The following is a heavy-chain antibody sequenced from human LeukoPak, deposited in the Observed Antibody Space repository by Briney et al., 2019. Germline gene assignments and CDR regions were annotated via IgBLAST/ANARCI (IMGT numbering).Heavy chain of an antibody. CDR1: GYSFTNFG. CDR3: ARAGQGYYYDTSAYYFDY. J-gene: IGHJ4*02. V-gene: IGHV1-18*01. CDR2: VSAYNGNP. D-gene: IGHD3-22*01. Sequence: GASVKVSCRASGYSFTNFGISWVRQAPGQGLEWIAWVSAYNGNPTYAQMLQGRVTVTTDTSTNTAYMELRSLTSDDTAVYFCARAGQGYYYDTSAYYFDYWGQGTLVTVSS.